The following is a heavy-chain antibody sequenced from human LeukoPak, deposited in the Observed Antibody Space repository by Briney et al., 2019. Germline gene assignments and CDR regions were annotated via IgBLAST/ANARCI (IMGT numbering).Heavy chain of an antibody. Sequence: PGESLRLSCAASGFTFSSYAMHWVRQAPGKGLEWVAVISYDGSNKYYADSVKGRFTISRDNSKNTLYLQMNSLRAEDTAVYYCARDGRAVAGPLDYWGQGTLVTVSS. J-gene: IGHJ4*02. CDR2: ISYDGSNK. V-gene: IGHV3-30*04. D-gene: IGHD6-19*01. CDR1: GFTFSSYA. CDR3: ARDGRAVAGPLDY.